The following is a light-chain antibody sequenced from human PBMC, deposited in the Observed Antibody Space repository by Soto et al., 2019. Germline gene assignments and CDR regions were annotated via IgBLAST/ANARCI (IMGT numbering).Light chain of an antibody. J-gene: IGLJ1*01. CDR3: VSYTSSTTYV. CDR1: SSDVGGSNF. CDR2: DVA. V-gene: IGLV2-14*03. Sequence: LTQPASVSDSPGQSITTSCTGTSSDVGGSNFVSWYQQHPGKPPKLIIYDVANRPSGVSNRFSGSKSGSTASLIISRLQTEDEADYYCVSYTSSTTYVFGTGTKVTVL.